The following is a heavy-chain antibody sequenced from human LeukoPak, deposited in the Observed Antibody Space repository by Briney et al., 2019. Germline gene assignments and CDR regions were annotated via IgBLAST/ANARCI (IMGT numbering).Heavy chain of an antibody. Sequence: GTSVKVSCKASGFTFTSSAMQWVRQARGQRLEWIGWIVVGSGNTNYAQKFQERVTITRDMSTSTAYMELSSLRSEDTAVYYCALTSRVVPAATLDYWGQGTLVTVSS. CDR3: ALTSRVVPAATLDY. D-gene: IGHD2-2*01. CDR2: IVVGSGNT. CDR1: GFTFTSSA. J-gene: IGHJ4*02. V-gene: IGHV1-58*02.